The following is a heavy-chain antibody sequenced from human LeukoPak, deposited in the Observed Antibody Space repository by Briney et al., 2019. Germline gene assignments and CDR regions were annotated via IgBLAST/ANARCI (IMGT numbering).Heavy chain of an antibody. D-gene: IGHD4-17*01. Sequence: SDTLSLTCTVSGGSISSGGYYWSWIRQHPGKGLEWNGYIYYSGSTYYNPSLKSRVTISVDTSKNQFSLKVSAVTAADTAVYYCARDWGGDYGFDYWGQGTLVTVSS. V-gene: IGHV4-31*03. CDR1: GGSISSGGYY. CDR3: ARDWGGDYGFDY. CDR2: IYYSGST. J-gene: IGHJ4*02.